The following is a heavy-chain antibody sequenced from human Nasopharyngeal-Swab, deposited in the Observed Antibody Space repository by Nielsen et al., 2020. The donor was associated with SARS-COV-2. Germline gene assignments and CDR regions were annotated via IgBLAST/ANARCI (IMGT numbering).Heavy chain of an antibody. D-gene: IGHD6-25*01. CDR3: ARLLAAYHYYYYYGMDV. Sequence: SETLSLTCAVYGGSFSGYYWSWIRQPPGKGLEWIGEINHSGSTNYNPSLKSRVTISVDTSKNQFSLKLSSVTAADTAVYYCARLLAAYHYYYYYGMDVWGRGTTVTVSS. J-gene: IGHJ6*02. CDR2: INHSGST. CDR1: GGSFSGYY. V-gene: IGHV4-34*01.